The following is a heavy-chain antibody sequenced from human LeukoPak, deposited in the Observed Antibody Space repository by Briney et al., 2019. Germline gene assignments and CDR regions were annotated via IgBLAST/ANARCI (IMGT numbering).Heavy chain of an antibody. D-gene: IGHD5-18*01. CDR2: IRMDGSNK. CDR1: GLTFSIYG. V-gene: IGHV3-30*02. J-gene: IGHJ4*02. Sequence: GGSLSPSCAPAGLTFSIYGMRWVRQAAGNGREWVAFIRMDGSNKYYADSVKGRFTISKDNSKNPLYLQMSSLRAEDTVVYYCARERDAAMVTIDYWGQGTLVTVSS. CDR3: ARERDAAMVTIDY.